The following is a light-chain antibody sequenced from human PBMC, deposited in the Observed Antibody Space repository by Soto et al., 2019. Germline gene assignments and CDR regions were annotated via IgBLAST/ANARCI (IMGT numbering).Light chain of an antibody. CDR3: QQRSTWPT. Sequence: VLTQSPATLSLSPGKRATLSCRASKSVDFRLAWYQQKPGQAPRLLIYDASVRATGTPARFSGSGSGTAFTLTISSLEPEDFALYYCQQRSTWPTFGQGTRLEIK. CDR2: DAS. CDR1: KSVDFR. J-gene: IGKJ5*01. V-gene: IGKV3-11*01.